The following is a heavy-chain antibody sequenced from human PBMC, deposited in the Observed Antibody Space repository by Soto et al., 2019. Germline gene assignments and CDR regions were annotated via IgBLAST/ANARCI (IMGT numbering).Heavy chain of an antibody. J-gene: IGHJ4*02. D-gene: IGHD6-19*01. CDR2: IYHSGST. V-gene: IGHV4-30-2*01. CDR1: GGSISSGGYS. Sequence: PSETLSLTCAVSGGSISSGGYSWSWIRQPPGKGLEWIGYIYHSGSTNYNPSLKSRVTISVDTSKNQFSLKLSSVTAADTAVYYCARGTRGYSSGWYDYWGQGTLVTVSS. CDR3: ARGTRGYSSGWYDY.